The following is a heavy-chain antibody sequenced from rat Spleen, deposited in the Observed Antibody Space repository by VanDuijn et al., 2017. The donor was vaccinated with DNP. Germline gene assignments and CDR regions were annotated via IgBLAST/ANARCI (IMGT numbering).Heavy chain of an antibody. CDR1: GFIFNDFW. D-gene: IGHD1-11*01. CDR2: INKDSRTI. Sequence: VQLVESGGGPVQPGRSLKLSCVASGFIFNDFWMGWVRQAPGKGLEWIGQINKDSRTINYTPSLKEKITISRDNAQNTLYLQMSKLGSEDTAIYYCAKGPNYGGWSDYFDYWGQGVMVTVSS. CDR3: AKGPNYGGWSDYFDY. J-gene: IGHJ2*01. V-gene: IGHV4-2*01.